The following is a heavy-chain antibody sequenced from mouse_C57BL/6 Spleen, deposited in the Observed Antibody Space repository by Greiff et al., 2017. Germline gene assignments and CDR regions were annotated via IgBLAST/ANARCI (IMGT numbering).Heavy chain of an antibody. CDR2: IHPNSGST. J-gene: IGHJ3*01. V-gene: IGHV1-64*01. CDR3: ARSTVVDGGFAY. D-gene: IGHD1-1*01. Sequence: QVQLQQPGAELVKPGASVKLSCKASGYTFTSYWMHWVKQRPGQGLEWIGMIHPNSGSTNYNEKFKSKATLTVDKSSSTAYMQLSSLTSEDSAVYYCARSTVVDGGFAYWGQGTLVTVSA. CDR1: GYTFTSYW.